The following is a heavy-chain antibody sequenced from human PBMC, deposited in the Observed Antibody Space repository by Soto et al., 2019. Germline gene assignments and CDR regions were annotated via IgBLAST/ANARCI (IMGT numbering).Heavy chain of an antibody. CDR3: ARQTFDSSGYFTWGYFDF. Sequence: QVQLVESGGGVVQPGRSLRLSCAASGFTFSSYAMHWVRQAPGKGLEWVAVISYDGSNKYYEDSVKGRFTISRDNSENTLYLQMNSLRAEDTAVYYCARQTFDSSGYFTWGYFDFWGQGTLVTVSS. J-gene: IGHJ4*02. CDR2: ISYDGSNK. V-gene: IGHV3-30-3*01. CDR1: GFTFSSYA. D-gene: IGHD3-22*01.